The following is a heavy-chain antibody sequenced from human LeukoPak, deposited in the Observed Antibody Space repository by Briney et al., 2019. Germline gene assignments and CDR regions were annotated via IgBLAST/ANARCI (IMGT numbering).Heavy chain of an antibody. CDR1: GFTFSSYA. J-gene: IGHJ4*02. D-gene: IGHD2-21*02. CDR3: AREAVVTANDY. Sequence: GGSLRLSCAASGFTFSSYAMHWVRQAPGKGLEWVAVISYDGSNKYYADSVKGRFTISRDNSKNTLYLQMNSLRAEDTAVYYCAREAVVTANDYWGQGTLVTVSS. V-gene: IGHV3-30*04. CDR2: ISYDGSNK.